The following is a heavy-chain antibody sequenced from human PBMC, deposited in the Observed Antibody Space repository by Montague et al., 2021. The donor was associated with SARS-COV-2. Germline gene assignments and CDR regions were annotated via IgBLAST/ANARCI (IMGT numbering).Heavy chain of an antibody. J-gene: IGHJ2*01. CDR3: AGGGGRFWALDL. CDR2: IYYSGST. V-gene: IGHV4-59*01. D-gene: IGHD4-23*01. CDR1: GGSISSYY. Sequence: SETLSLTCTVSGGSISSYYWNWIRQPPGKGLEWIGYIYYSGSTNYNPSLRGRVTISVDTSKNQFSLRLSSLTAADTAVYYCAGGGGRFWALDLWGRGTMVTVSS.